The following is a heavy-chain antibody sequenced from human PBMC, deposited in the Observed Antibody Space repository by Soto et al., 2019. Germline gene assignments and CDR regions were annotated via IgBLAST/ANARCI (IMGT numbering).Heavy chain of an antibody. D-gene: IGHD6-13*01. V-gene: IGHV3-21*01. CDR2: ISSNSAYI. Sequence: GGSLRLSCAASGFTFRSFTMNWVRKAPGKGLEWVSTISSNSAYIYYTDALRGRFTISRDNAKNSLHLQMNSLRAEDTAVYYCTRDASRDSSARGWFDPWGPGTLVTVSS. J-gene: IGHJ5*02. CDR3: TRDASRDSSARGWFDP. CDR1: GFTFRSFT.